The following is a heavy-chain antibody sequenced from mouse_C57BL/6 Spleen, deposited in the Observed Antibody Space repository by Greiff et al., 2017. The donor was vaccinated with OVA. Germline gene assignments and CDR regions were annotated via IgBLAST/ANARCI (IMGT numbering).Heavy chain of an antibody. J-gene: IGHJ2*01. D-gene: IGHD3-2*02. CDR1: GYAFSSYW. Sequence: QVQLKESGAELVKPGASVKISCKASGYAFSSYWMNWVKQRPGKGLEWIGQIYPGDGDTNYNGKFKGKATLTADKSSSTAYMQLSSLTSEDSAVYFCARFLDSSGYSLNYWGQGTTLTVSS. CDR2: IYPGDGDT. CDR3: ARFLDSSGYSLNY. V-gene: IGHV1-80*01.